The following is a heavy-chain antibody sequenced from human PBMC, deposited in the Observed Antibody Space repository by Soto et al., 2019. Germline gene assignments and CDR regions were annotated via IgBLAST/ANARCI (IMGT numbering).Heavy chain of an antibody. D-gene: IGHD3-10*01. CDR3: AREGITMVRGALPGWFDP. Sequence: QVQLVQSGAEVRKPGASVKVSCKASGYTFTNYAVHWVRQAPGQRLEWMGWINAGNGDTKSSRKFRGRVTITRDTSASTAYMELSSLTSEDTAVYYCAREGITMVRGALPGWFDPWGQGTLVTVSS. CDR2: INAGNGDT. J-gene: IGHJ5*02. CDR1: GYTFTNYA. V-gene: IGHV1-3*01.